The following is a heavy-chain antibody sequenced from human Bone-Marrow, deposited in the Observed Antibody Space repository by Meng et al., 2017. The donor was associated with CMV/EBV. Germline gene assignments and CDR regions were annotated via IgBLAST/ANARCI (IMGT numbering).Heavy chain of an antibody. J-gene: IGHJ5*02. Sequence: GESLKISCAASGFTFSSYGTHWVRQAPGKGLEWVAFIRYDGSNKYYADSVKGRFTISRDNSKNTLYLQMNSLRAEDTAVYYCAKDRLQVVWFDPWGQGTLVTVSS. D-gene: IGHD4-11*01. V-gene: IGHV3-30*02. CDR3: AKDRLQVVWFDP. CDR1: GFTFSSYG. CDR2: IRYDGSNK.